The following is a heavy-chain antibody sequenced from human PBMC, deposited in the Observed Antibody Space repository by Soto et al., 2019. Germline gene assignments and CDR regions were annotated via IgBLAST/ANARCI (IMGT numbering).Heavy chain of an antibody. CDR3: AKAVAEFDY. CDR1: GFIFSNAW. Sequence: GGSLRLSCAASGFIFSNAWMSWVRQAPGKGLEWVGRIKSKTDGGTTDYAEPLKGRFTISRDDSKNTLYLQMNSLKTEDTAVYYCAKAVAEFDYWGQGTLVTVSS. V-gene: IGHV3-15*01. D-gene: IGHD6-19*01. CDR2: IKSKTDGGTT. J-gene: IGHJ4*02.